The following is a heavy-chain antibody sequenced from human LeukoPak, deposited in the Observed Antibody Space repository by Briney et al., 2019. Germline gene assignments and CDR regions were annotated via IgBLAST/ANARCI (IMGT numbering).Heavy chain of an antibody. CDR1: GFTFSSYG. CDR3: ARGAIAGANFDY. CDR2: IRNDGTNE. J-gene: IGHJ4*02. D-gene: IGHD1-26*01. Sequence: GGSLRLSCATSGFTFSSYGMHWVRQAPGKGLEWVAFIRNDGTNEYYAVSVRGRFTISRDNSKNTLFLQMNNLRAEDTAVYYCARGAIAGANFDYWGQGTLVAVSS. V-gene: IGHV3-30*02.